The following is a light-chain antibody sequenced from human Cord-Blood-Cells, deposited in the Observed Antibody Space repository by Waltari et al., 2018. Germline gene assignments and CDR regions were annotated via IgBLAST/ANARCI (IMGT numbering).Light chain of an antibody. CDR1: QSVSSSY. V-gene: IGKV3-20*01. Sequence: IVLTQSPATLSLSPWVRATLSCSARQSVSSSYLAWYQQKPGKAPRLLIYGASSRATGIPDRFSGSGSGTDFTLTISSLEPEDFAVYYCQQYDSTPQTFGQGTKVEIK. CDR3: QQYDSTPQT. CDR2: GAS. J-gene: IGKJ1*01.